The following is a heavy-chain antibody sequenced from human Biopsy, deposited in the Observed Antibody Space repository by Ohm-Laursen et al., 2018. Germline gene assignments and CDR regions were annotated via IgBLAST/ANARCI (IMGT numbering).Heavy chain of an antibody. CDR3: ARGRRTSGWPYFDN. V-gene: IGHV4-61*01. D-gene: IGHD6-19*01. CDR1: GDSLSSGPDN. Sequence: SDTLSLTCTVSGDSLSSGPDNWSWVRQPPGQGLEYIGFIYSGGNTNYSPSLKNRVTMSVDTSKNQFYLKLYSVTAADTAVYYCARGRRTSGWPYFDNWGRGALVIVSP. CDR2: IYSGGNT. J-gene: IGHJ4*02.